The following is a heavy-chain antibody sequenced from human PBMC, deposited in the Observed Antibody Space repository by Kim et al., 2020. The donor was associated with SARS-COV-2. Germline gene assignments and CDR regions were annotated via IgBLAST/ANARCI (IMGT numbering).Heavy chain of an antibody. CDR1: GGSINNNNYF. CDR2: IYYNGNT. V-gene: IGHV4-39*01. CDR3: ARSFIRGLGDS. Sequence: SETLSLTCTVSGGSINNNNYFWGWIRQTRGKGLEWIGTIYYNGNTYYNPSLKSRATISVDTSNNQFFLSLSSVTAADTAVYYCARSFIRGLGDSWGQGPL. J-gene: IGHJ4*02. D-gene: IGHD3-10*01.